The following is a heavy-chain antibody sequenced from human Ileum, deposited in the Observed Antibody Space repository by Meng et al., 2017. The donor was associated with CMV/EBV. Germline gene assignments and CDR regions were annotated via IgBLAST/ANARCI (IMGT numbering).Heavy chain of an antibody. Sequence: GGSLRLSCAASGFTFSRSWMTWVRQAPGKGLEWVANIKQDGSEKYHVDSVHGRFTISRDNAENTLYLQMNSLRAEDTAVYYCARHRSCSGGSCYGMDVWGLGTTVTVSS. CDR1: GFTFSRSW. J-gene: IGHJ6*02. CDR3: ARHRSCSGGSCYGMDV. D-gene: IGHD2-15*01. CDR2: IKQDGSEK. V-gene: IGHV3-7*01.